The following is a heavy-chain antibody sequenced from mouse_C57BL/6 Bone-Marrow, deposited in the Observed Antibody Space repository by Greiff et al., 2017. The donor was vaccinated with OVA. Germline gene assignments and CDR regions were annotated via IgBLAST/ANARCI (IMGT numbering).Heavy chain of an antibody. CDR2: IYPGDGDT. CDR1: GYAFSSSW. CDR3: AFTSTMVTTGAMDY. Sequence: QVQLQQSGPELVKPGASVKISCKASGYAFSSSWMNWVKQRPGKGLEWIGRIYPGDGDTNYNGKFKGKATLTADKSSSTAYMQLSSLTSEDSAVYFCAFTSTMVTTGAMDYWGQGTSVTVSS. J-gene: IGHJ4*01. V-gene: IGHV1-82*01. D-gene: IGHD2-2*01.